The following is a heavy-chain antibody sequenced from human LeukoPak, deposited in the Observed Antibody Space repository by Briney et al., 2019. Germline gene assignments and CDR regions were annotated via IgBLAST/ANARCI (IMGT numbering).Heavy chain of an antibody. CDR1: GFTFSSYS. V-gene: IGHV3-21*01. CDR3: ARFIAAANDAFDI. Sequence: GGSLRLSCAASGFTFSSYSMNWVRQAPGKGLEWVSSISSSSSYIYYADSVKGRFTISSDNAKNSLYLQMNSLRAEDTAVYYCARFIAAANDAFDIWGQGTMVTVSS. J-gene: IGHJ3*02. CDR2: ISSSSSYI. D-gene: IGHD6-13*01.